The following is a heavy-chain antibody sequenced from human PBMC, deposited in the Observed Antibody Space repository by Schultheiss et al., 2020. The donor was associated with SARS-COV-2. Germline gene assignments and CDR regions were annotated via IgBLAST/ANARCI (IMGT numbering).Heavy chain of an antibody. Sequence: ASVKVSCKASGYTFTSYGISWVRQATGQGLEWMGWMNPNSGNTGYAQKFQGRVTMTRNTSISTAYMELSSLRSEDTAVYYCARGSSGWSQQQPRYYYYGMDVWGQGTTVTVSS. D-gene: IGHD6-19*01. CDR1: GYTFTSYG. CDR3: ARGSSGWSQQQPRYYYYGMDV. CDR2: MNPNSGNT. J-gene: IGHJ6*02. V-gene: IGHV1-8*02.